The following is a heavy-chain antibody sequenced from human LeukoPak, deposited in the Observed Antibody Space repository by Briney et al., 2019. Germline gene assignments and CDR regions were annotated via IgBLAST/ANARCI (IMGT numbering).Heavy chain of an antibody. Sequence: GGSLRLSCAASRFTLSSYWMHWVRQAPGKGLVWVSRINTDGSSINYADSVKGRFTISRDNAMNTLYLQMNNLRAEDTAVYYCASRTGVYWGQGTLVSVSS. V-gene: IGHV3-74*01. J-gene: IGHJ4*02. D-gene: IGHD1-14*01. CDR1: RFTLSSYW. CDR2: INTDGSSI. CDR3: ASRTGVY.